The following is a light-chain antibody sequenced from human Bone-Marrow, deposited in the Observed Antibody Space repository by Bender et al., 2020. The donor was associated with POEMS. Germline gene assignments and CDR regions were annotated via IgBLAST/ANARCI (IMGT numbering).Light chain of an antibody. J-gene: IGLJ3*02. Sequence: QSALTQPASVSGSPGQSITISCTGPSSDVGTYNLVSWYQQHPGKAPKLMIYEVTYRPSGVSSRFSGSKSGNTASLTISGLQAEDEADYYCCSYGGSSTFWVLGGGTKLTVL. CDR1: SSDVGTYNL. CDR3: CSYGGSSTFWV. CDR2: EVT. V-gene: IGLV2-23*02.